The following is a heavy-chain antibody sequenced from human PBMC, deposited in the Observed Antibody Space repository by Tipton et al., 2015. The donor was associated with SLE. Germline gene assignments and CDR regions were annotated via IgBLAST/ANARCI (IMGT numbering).Heavy chain of an antibody. CDR2: TNQDGTIR. V-gene: IGHV3-74*01. Sequence: GSLRLSCAASGFTFTSYWMHCVRQAPGKGLVWISRTNQDGTIRSYGDSVKGRSIISRDNSKSTLYLQMNNVRVEDTALYYCTRGIDPGSSRISDYWGQGTMVSVSS. J-gene: IGHJ4*02. CDR3: TRGIDPGSSRISDY. D-gene: IGHD2-15*01. CDR1: GFTFTSYW.